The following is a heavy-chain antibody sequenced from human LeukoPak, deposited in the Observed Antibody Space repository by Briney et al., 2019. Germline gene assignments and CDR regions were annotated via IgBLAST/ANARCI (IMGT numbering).Heavy chain of an antibody. V-gene: IGHV3-33*01. CDR1: GFTFSSYG. J-gene: IGHJ6*02. Sequence: GGSLRLSCAASGFTFSSYGMHWVRQAPGKGLEWVAVIWYDGSNKYHADSVKGRFTISRDNSKNTLYLQMNSLRAEDTAVYYCARDRVIRFLEWLLSPSGMDVWGQGTTVTVSS. D-gene: IGHD3-3*01. CDR2: IWYDGSNK. CDR3: ARDRVIRFLEWLLSPSGMDV.